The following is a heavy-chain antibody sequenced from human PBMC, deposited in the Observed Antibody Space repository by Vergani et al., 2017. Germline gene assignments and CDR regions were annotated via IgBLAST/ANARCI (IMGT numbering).Heavy chain of an antibody. V-gene: IGHV1-18*01. CDR3: ARDRTEGWILGYYMDV. CDR2: ISAYNGNR. J-gene: IGHJ6*03. D-gene: IGHD5-12*01. CDR1: GYTFTSYG. Sequence: QVQLVQSGAEVKKPGASVKVSCKASGYTFTSYGISWVRQAPGQGLEWMGWISAYNGNRNYAQKLQGRVTMTTDTSTRTAYMELRRLRSDDTAVYYCARDRTEGWILGYYMDVWGKGTTVTVSS.